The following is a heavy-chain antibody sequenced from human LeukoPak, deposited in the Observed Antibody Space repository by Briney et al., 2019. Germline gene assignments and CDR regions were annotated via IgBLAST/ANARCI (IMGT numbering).Heavy chain of an antibody. V-gene: IGHV3-21*01. D-gene: IGHD1-1*01. CDR2: ISSSSSSYI. J-gene: IGHJ3*02. CDR1: GFTFSSYS. Sequence: GGSLRLSCAASGFTFSSYSMNWVRQAPGKGLEWVSSISSSSSSYIYYADSVKGRFTISRDNAKNSLYLQMNSLRAEDTAVYYCAIEGHWPHDAFDIWGQGTMVTVSS. CDR3: AIEGHWPHDAFDI.